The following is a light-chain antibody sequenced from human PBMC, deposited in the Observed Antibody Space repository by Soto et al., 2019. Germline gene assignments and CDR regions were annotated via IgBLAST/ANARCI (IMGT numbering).Light chain of an antibody. J-gene: IGKJ5*01. Sequence: EMTQSPVTLSVSPGERATLSCRASQSVSDNLAWYQQKPGQAPRLLIYGASTRASAIPARFSGSGSGTDFTLTISSLQSEDFAVYYCQQYNNWPPSIIFGQGTRLEIK. CDR1: QSVSDN. CDR2: GAS. CDR3: QQYNNWPPSII. V-gene: IGKV3-15*01.